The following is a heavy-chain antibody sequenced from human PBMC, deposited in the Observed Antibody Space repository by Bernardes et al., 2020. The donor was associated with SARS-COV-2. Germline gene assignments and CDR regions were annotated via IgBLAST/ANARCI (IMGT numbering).Heavy chain of an antibody. J-gene: IGHJ4*02. Sequence: GGSLRLSCAASGFAFSTYALHWVRQAPGKGLEWVAIISYDGTTKYNVDSVKGRFTISRDNSKNTLFLQMHSLTTEDTAVYYCAREWEDYTSSLFDYWGQGTLVTVSS. V-gene: IGHV3-30-3*01. CDR1: GFAFSTYA. CDR3: AREWEDYTSSLFDY. D-gene: IGHD1-26*01. CDR2: ISYDGTTK.